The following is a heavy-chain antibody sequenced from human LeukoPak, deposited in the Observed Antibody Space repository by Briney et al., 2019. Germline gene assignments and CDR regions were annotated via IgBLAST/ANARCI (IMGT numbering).Heavy chain of an antibody. CDR3: ARGRFGLSLDY. V-gene: IGHV3-15*01. Sequence: GGSLRLSCAASGFTFSNAWMSWVRQAPGKGLEWVGRIKSKTDGGTTDYAAPVKGRFTISRDDSKNTLYLQMNSLRVEDTAVYYCARGRFGLSLDYWGQGTLVTVSS. CDR1: GFTFSNAW. J-gene: IGHJ4*02. D-gene: IGHD3-16*01. CDR2: IKSKTDGGTT.